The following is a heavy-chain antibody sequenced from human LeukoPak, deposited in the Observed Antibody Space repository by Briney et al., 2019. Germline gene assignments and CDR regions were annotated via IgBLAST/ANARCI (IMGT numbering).Heavy chain of an antibody. J-gene: IGHJ6*02. D-gene: IGHD6-13*01. CDR3: ARVRIGQQLDKYYYYAMDV. CDR2: INPNSGGT. CDR1: GYTFTDYY. V-gene: IGHV1-2*02. Sequence: ASVKVSCKASGYTFTDYYMHWVRQAPGQGLEWMGWINPNSGGTNYARKFQGRVTMTTDTSISTACMEVSRLRSDDTAVYYCARVRIGQQLDKYYYYAMDVWGQGTTVTVSS.